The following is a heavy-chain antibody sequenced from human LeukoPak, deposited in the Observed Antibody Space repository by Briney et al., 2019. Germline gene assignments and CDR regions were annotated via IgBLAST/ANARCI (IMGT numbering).Heavy chain of an antibody. V-gene: IGHV4-59*08. Sequence: SETLSLTCTVSGGSISSFFWSWIRQPPGKGLEWIEYIYYSGSTNYNPSLKSRVTISVDTSKNQFSLKLSSVTAADTAVYYCARAIVEMATITSFDYWGQGTLVTVSS. CDR1: GGSISSFF. D-gene: IGHD5-24*01. CDR3: ARAIVEMATITSFDY. J-gene: IGHJ4*02. CDR2: IYYSGST.